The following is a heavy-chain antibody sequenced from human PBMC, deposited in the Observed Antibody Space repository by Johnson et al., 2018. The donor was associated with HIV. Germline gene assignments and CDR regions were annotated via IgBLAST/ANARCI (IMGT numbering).Heavy chain of an antibody. V-gene: IGHV3-30*14. CDR2: ISYDGSDK. Sequence: HVQLVESGGGVVQPGRSLRLSCAASGFTFSSYAMHWVRQAPGKGLEWVAVISYDGSDKYYADSVKGRFTVSRDTSENTVYLQMNSLRAEDTAVYYCAREALPRGLQSSFGVAFDIWGQGTMVTVSS. CDR3: AREALPRGLQSSFGVAFDI. CDR1: GFTFSSYA. D-gene: IGHD5-18*01. J-gene: IGHJ3*02.